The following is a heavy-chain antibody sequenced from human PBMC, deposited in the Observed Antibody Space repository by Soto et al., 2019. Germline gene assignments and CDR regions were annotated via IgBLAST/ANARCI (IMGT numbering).Heavy chain of an antibody. V-gene: IGHV3-48*01. J-gene: IGHJ4*02. CDR3: ARDSRWNFDY. D-gene: IGHD6-13*01. Sequence: GGSLRLSCAVSGFTFSSYSMNWVRQAPGKGLEWVSYISGGSSTIYYADSVKGRFSISRDNARNSLYLQMNSLRGEDTAVYYCARDSRWNFDYWGQGTLVTVSS. CDR1: GFTFSSYS. CDR2: ISGGSSTI.